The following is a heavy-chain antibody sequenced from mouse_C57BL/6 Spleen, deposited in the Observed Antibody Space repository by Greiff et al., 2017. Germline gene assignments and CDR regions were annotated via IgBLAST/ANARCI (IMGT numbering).Heavy chain of an antibody. CDR2: IYPRSGNT. Sequence: VQLQQSGAELARPGASVKLSCKASGYTFTSYGISWVKQRTGQGLEWIGEIYPRSGNTYYNEKFKGKATLTADKSSSTAYMELRSLTSEDSAVYFCTLDSSGHGTYWGQGTLVTVSA. CDR3: TLDSSGHGTY. CDR1: GYTFTSYG. V-gene: IGHV1-81*01. J-gene: IGHJ3*01. D-gene: IGHD3-2*02.